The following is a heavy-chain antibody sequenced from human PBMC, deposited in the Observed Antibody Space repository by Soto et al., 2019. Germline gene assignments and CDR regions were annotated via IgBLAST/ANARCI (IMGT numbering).Heavy chain of an antibody. CDR1: GFTFDTYA. Sequence: GGSLRLSCVASGFTFDTYALNWVRQAPGKGLEWVSAISSSGSTYYADSVKGRFTISRDTPKKTLYLQMNSLRVEDTAKYYCAKGFRSLEWYSLAPFDYWGQGALVTVSS. CDR2: ISSSGST. D-gene: IGHD3-3*01. CDR3: AKGFRSLEWYSLAPFDY. J-gene: IGHJ4*02. V-gene: IGHV3-23*01.